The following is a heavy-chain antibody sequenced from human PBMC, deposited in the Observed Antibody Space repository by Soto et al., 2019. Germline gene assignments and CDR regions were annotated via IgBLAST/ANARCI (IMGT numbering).Heavy chain of an antibody. V-gene: IGHV3-73*02. J-gene: IGHJ4*02. CDR2: IRSKANSYAT. Sequence: EVQLVESGGGLVQPGGSLKLSCAASGFTFSGSAMHWVRQASGKGLEWVGRIRSKANSYATAYAASVKGRFTISRDDSKNTAYLQMNSLKTEDTAVYYCTRLQYYYDSSGYISYPLFDYWGQGTLVTVSS. D-gene: IGHD3-22*01. CDR3: TRLQYYYDSSGYISYPLFDY. CDR1: GFTFSGSA.